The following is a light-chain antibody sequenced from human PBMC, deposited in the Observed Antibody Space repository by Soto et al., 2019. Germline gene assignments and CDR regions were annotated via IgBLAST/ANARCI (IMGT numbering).Light chain of an antibody. V-gene: IGLV2-8*01. CDR2: EDT. J-gene: IGLJ1*01. CDR3: SSYAGSNNYV. Sequence: QSALTQPPSASASPGQSVAISCTGTSSGVGGYNYVSWYQQHPGKAPKLMIYEDTLRPSGVPDRFSGSKSGNTASLTVSGLQADDEADYYCSSYAGSNNYVFGTGTKVTVL. CDR1: SSGVGGYNY.